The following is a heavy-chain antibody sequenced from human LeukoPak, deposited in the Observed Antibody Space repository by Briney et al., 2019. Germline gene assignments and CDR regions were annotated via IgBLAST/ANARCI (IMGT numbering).Heavy chain of an antibody. CDR2: IYYSGST. CDR3: AANLRYSYGGLRIDY. D-gene: IGHD5-18*01. CDR1: GGSISSGGYS. J-gene: IGHJ4*02. V-gene: IGHV4-31*03. Sequence: SETLSLTCIVSGGSISSGGYSWSWIRQHPGKGLEWIGYIYYSGSTYSNPSLKSRVTISVDTSKNQFSLKLSSVTAADTAVYYCAANLRYSYGGLRIDYWGQGTLVTVSS.